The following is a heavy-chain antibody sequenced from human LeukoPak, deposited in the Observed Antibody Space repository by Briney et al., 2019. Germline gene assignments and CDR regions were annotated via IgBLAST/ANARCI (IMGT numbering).Heavy chain of an antibody. Sequence: PSETLSLTCAVYGGSFNGYYWSWIRQPPGKGLEWIGEINHSGSTNYNPSLKSRVTISVDTSKNQFSLKLSSVTAADTAVYDCARPSIEAAGTGWFDPWGQGTLVTVSS. CDR2: INHSGST. J-gene: IGHJ5*02. CDR3: ARPSIEAAGTGWFDP. D-gene: IGHD6-13*01. CDR1: GGSFNGYY. V-gene: IGHV4-34*01.